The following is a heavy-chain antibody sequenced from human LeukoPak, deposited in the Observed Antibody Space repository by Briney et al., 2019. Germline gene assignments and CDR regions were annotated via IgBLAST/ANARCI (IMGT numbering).Heavy chain of an antibody. CDR1: GYTFTSYY. Sequence: ASVKVSCKASGYTFTSYYMHWVRQAPGQGLEWMGIINLSGGSTSYAQKFQGRVTMTRDMSTSTVYMELSSLRSEDTAVYYCAREILRFGELPGYWGQGTLVTVSS. J-gene: IGHJ4*02. D-gene: IGHD3-10*01. V-gene: IGHV1-46*01. CDR2: INLSGGST. CDR3: AREILRFGELPGY.